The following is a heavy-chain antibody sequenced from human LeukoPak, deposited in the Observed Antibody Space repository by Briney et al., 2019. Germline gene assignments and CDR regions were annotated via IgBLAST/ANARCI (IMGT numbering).Heavy chain of an antibody. D-gene: IGHD3-9*01. CDR3: ARDGAVDILTGYGAFYI. CDR1: GGSISSYY. J-gene: IGHJ3*02. V-gene: IGHV4-59*01. CDR2: IFHSWST. Sequence: PSETLSLTCTVSGGSISSYYWSWIRQPPGKGLEWIGNIFHSWSTNYNPSLKSRVTISVDTSKNQFSLKLNAVTAADTAIYYCARDGAVDILTGYGAFYIWGQGTMVIVS.